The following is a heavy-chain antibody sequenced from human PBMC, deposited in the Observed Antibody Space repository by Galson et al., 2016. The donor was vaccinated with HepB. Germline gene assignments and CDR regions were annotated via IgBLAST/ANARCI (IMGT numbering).Heavy chain of an antibody. CDR2: ISYDGTRK. Sequence: SLRLSCAASGFTFSQFAVHWVRQAPGKGLEWVAVISYDGTRKYYTDSVKGRFTVSRDDSKNRLYLQMNTLRPEDTAVCYCARDQKYSGTDFYFAMDVWGKEATVTVSS. V-gene: IGHV3-30-3*01. D-gene: IGHD1-7*01. CDR1: GFTFSQFA. CDR3: ARDQKYSGTDFYFAMDV. J-gene: IGHJ6*04.